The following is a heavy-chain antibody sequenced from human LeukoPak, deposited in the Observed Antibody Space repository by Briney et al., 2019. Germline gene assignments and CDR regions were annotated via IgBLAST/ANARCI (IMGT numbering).Heavy chain of an antibody. D-gene: IGHD2-21*02. CDR2: IHYSGNT. CDR1: GDSISNGGYH. Sequence: SETLSLTCTVSGDSISNGGYHWTWTRQHPGKGLEWIGYIHYSGNTDSAPSLRSRLTISIDTSKNQFSLRLDSVTVADTAVYYCARDFTKTASPDAFDVWGHGTLVAVSS. CDR3: ARDFTKTASPDAFDV. V-gene: IGHV4-31*03. J-gene: IGHJ3*01.